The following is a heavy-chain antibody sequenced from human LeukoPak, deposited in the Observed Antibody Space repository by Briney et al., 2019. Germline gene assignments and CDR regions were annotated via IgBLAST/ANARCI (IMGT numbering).Heavy chain of an antibody. CDR1: GYSFSTYT. J-gene: IGHJ4*02. CDR3: AREIDRDDYNRFFDY. D-gene: IGHD5-24*01. Sequence: ASVKVSFKASGYSFSTYTMNWVRQAPGQRLEWMGWINAGNGNTKCSQKFQGRVTITRDTSASTAYMEMRSLRSEDTAVYYCAREIDRDDYNRFFDYWGQGTLVTVSS. CDR2: INAGNGNT. V-gene: IGHV1-3*01.